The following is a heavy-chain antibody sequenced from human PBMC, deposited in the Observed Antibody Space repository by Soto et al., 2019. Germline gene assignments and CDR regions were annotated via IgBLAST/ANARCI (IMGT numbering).Heavy chain of an antibody. CDR3: GCGDGYNAFDY. J-gene: IGHJ4*02. Sequence: SVKVSCKASGGTFSSYAISWVRQAPGQGLEWMGGIIPIFGTANYAQKFQGRVTITADESTSTAYMELSSLRSEDTAVYYCGCGDGYNAFDYWGQGTLVTVSS. V-gene: IGHV1-69*13. D-gene: IGHD5-12*01. CDR1: GGTFSSYA. CDR2: IIPIFGTA.